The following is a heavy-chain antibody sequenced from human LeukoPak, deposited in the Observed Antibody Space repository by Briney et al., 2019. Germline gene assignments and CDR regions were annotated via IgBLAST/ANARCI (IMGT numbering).Heavy chain of an antibody. V-gene: IGHV3-64*01. J-gene: IGHJ1*01. D-gene: IGHD6-13*01. CDR1: GLTFSSYA. Sequence: GGSLRLSCAASGLTFSSYAMHWVRQAPGKGLEYVSAISSNGGSTYYANSVKGRFTISRDNSKNTLYLQMGSLRAEDMAVYYCARGYSSSWYFGWYFQHWGQGTLVTVSS. CDR3: ARGYSSSWYFGWYFQH. CDR2: ISSNGGST.